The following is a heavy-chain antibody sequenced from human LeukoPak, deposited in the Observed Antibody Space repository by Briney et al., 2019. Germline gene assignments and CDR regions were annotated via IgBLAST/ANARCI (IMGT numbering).Heavy chain of an antibody. J-gene: IGHJ4*02. Sequence: KPSETLSLTCAVYGGSFSGYYWSWIRQPPGKGLEWIGEINHSGSTNYNPSLKSRVTISVDTSKNQFSLKLSSVTAADTAVYYCARRRREGSGSPNFDYWGQGTLVTVSS. V-gene: IGHV4-34*01. D-gene: IGHD3-10*01. CDR1: GGSFSGYY. CDR3: ARRRREGSGSPNFDY. CDR2: INHSGST.